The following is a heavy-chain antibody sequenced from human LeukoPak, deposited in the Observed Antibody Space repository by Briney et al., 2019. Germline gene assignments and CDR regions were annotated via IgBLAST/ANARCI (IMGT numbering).Heavy chain of an antibody. J-gene: IGHJ4*02. D-gene: IGHD3-22*01. Sequence: ASVTVSCKASGYTFTGYYMHWVRQAPGQGLEWMGWINPNSGGTNYAQKFQGWVTMTRDTSISTAYMELSRLRSDDTAVYYCARAPTKYDSSGYAIDYWGQGTLFTVSS. CDR2: INPNSGGT. CDR1: GYTFTGYY. V-gene: IGHV1-2*04. CDR3: ARAPTKYDSSGYAIDY.